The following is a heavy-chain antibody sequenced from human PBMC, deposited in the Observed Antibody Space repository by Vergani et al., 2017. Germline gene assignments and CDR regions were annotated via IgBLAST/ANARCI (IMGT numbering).Heavy chain of an antibody. V-gene: IGHV3-48*01. D-gene: IGHD3-9*01. Sequence: LVESGGGLVQPGGSLRLSCGASGFTFSNYGMHWVRQAPGKGLEWVSYISSGSNTIYYTDYVKGRFIVSRDNAKNSLFLQMNSLNADDTAVYYCARAGDMWAYWFDPWGQGTLVTVSS. CDR1: GFTFSNYG. CDR3: ARAGDMWAYWFDP. J-gene: IGHJ5*02. CDR2: ISSGSNTI.